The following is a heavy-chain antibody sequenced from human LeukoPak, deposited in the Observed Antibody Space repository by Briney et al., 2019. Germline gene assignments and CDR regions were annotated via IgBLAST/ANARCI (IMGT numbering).Heavy chain of an antibody. CDR3: ARGPVVVPAAMRVQWFDP. Sequence: SETLSLTCAVYGGSFSGYYWSWIRQPPGKGLEWIGEINHSGSTNYNPSLKSRVTISVDTSKNQFSLKLSSVTAADTAVYYCARGPVVVPAAMRVQWFDPWGQGTLVTVSS. CDR1: GGSFSGYY. CDR2: INHSGST. J-gene: IGHJ5*02. V-gene: IGHV4-34*01. D-gene: IGHD2-2*01.